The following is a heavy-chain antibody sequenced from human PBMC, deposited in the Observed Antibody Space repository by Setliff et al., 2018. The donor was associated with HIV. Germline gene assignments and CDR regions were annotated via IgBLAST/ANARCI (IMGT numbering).Heavy chain of an antibody. V-gene: IGHV4-31*03. Sequence: PSETLSLTCTVSGGSISSGGYYWSWIRQHPGKGLEWIGYIYYSGSTYYNPSLKSRVTISVDTSKNQFSLKLSSVTAADTAVYFCARGRGSSSGWPIDYWGQGTLVTVSS. CDR2: IYYSGST. CDR1: GGSISSGGYY. D-gene: IGHD6-25*01. CDR3: ARGRGSSSGWPIDY. J-gene: IGHJ4*02.